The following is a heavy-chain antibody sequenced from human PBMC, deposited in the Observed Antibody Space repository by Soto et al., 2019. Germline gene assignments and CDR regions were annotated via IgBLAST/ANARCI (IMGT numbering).Heavy chain of an antibody. CDR1: GFTFSSYW. D-gene: IGHD3-22*01. J-gene: IGHJ6*02. CDR3: ARFYYDSSGYLPSPYYYYYGMDV. CDR2: IKQDGSEK. Sequence: EVQLVESGGGLVQPGGSLRLSCAASGFTFSSYWMSWVRQAPGKGLEWVANIKQDGSEKYYVDSVKGPFTISRDNAKNSLYLQMNSLRAEDTAVYYCARFYYDSSGYLPSPYYYYYGMDVWGQGTTVTVSS. V-gene: IGHV3-7*04.